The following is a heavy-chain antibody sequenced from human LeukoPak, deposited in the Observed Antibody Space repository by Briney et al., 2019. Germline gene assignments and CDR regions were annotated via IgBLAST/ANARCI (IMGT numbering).Heavy chain of an antibody. CDR3: AKAFRHYYYYYGMDV. CDR1: GFTFDDYA. J-gene: IGHJ6*02. CDR2: ISWNSGSI. Sequence: GGSLRLSCAASGFTFDDYAMHWVRQAPGKGLEWVSGISWNSGSIGYADSVKGRFTTSRDNAKNSLYLQMNSLRAEDTALYYGAKAFRHYYYYYGMDVWGQGTTVTVSS. V-gene: IGHV3-9*01.